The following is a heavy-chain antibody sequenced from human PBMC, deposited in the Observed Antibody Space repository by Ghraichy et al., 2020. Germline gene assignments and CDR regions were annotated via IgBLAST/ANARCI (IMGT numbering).Heavy chain of an antibody. CDR3: AKEEVLRFLEWFSSFDY. D-gene: IGHD3-3*01. CDR2: ISGSGGST. V-gene: IGHV3-23*01. Sequence: GGSLRLSCAASGFTFSSYAMSWVRQAPGKGLEWVSAISGSGGSTYYADSVKGRFTISRDNSKNTLYLQMNSLRAEDTAVYYCAKEEVLRFLEWFSSFDYWGQGTLLTGAS. J-gene: IGHJ4*02. CDR1: GFTFSSYA.